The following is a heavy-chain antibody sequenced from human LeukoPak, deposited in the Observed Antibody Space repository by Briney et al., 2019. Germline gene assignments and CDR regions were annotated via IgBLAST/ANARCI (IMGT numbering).Heavy chain of an antibody. V-gene: IGHV3-21*01. J-gene: IGHJ6*04. Sequence: GGSLRLSCAASRFTFSSYSMNWVRQAPGKGLEWVSSISSSSSYIYYADSVKGRFTISRDNAKNSLYLQMNSLRAEDTAVYYCARGYCSSTSCYHYYYGMDVWGKGTTVTVSS. CDR3: ARGYCSSTSCYHYYYGMDV. CDR1: RFTFSSYS. D-gene: IGHD2-2*01. CDR2: ISSSSSYI.